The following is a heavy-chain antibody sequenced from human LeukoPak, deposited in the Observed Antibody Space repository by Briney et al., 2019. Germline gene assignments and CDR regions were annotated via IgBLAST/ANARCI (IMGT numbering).Heavy chain of an antibody. D-gene: IGHD2-21*01. Sequence: GGSLRLFCAASGFSFNYYWIYWGRQAPGKGLVWVSRINGDASRVDYADSVKGRFTISRDNAKNTVYLQMNSLRAEDMAVYYCVRDGGRGGDFDYWGQGTLVTVSS. CDR1: GFSFNYYW. CDR2: INGDASRV. CDR3: VRDGGRGGDFDY. J-gene: IGHJ4*02. V-gene: IGHV3-74*01.